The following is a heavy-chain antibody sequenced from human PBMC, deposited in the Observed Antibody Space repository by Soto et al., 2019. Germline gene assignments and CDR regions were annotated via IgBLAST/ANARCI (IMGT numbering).Heavy chain of an antibody. D-gene: IGHD2-21*01. V-gene: IGHV3-30*18. CDR3: AKGVVVAYYYYGMDV. CDR1: GFTFSSYG. CDR2: ISYDGSNK. Sequence: GGSLRLSCAASGFTFSSYGMNWVRQAPGKGLEWVAVISYDGSNKYYADSVKGRFTISRDISKNTLYLQMNSLRAEDTAVYYCAKGVVVAYYYYGMDVWGQGTTVTVSS. J-gene: IGHJ6*02.